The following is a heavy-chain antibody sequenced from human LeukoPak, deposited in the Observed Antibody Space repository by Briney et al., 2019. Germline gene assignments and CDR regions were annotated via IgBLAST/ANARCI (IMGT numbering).Heavy chain of an antibody. D-gene: IGHD1-26*01. CDR2: INPNRGGT. V-gene: IGHV1-2*02. Sequence: ASVKVSCKASGYTFTAYYMHWVRQAPGQGLEWMGWINPNRGGTSYAQKFQGRVTMTRDTSISTAYMELSSLRSDDTAVYYCARGDPVVGATAFDYWGQGTLITVSS. J-gene: IGHJ4*02. CDR1: GYTFTAYY. CDR3: ARGDPVVGATAFDY.